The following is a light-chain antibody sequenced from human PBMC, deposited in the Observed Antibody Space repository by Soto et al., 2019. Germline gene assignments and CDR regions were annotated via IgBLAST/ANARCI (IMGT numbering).Light chain of an antibody. J-gene: IGKJ1*01. CDR1: QSVIYSANNKNC. CDR2: WAS. CDR3: QQYLTIPRT. Sequence: DSGMPPAPDSLSVSLGARATINCRSSQSVIYSANNKNCLAWYQQKPGQPPKLLIYWASTRESGVPDRFSGSGSGTDFTLTISSLQAEDVAVYYCQQYLTIPRTFGQGTKVDIK. V-gene: IGKV4-1*01.